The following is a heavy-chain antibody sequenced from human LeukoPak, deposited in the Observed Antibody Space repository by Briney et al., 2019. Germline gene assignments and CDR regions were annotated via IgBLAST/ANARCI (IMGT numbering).Heavy chain of an antibody. CDR1: GFTFGSYW. D-gene: IGHD2-2*01. CDR2: IKQDGGEK. Sequence: GGSLRLSCAASGFTFGSYWMSWVRQTPGKGLEWVANIKQDGGEKYYVDSVKGRFTISRENAENSLSLQMNSLRAEDTAVYCARVPAADYYYYYHVDVWGKGTTVTVSS. V-gene: IGHV3-7*01. CDR3: ARVPAADYYYYYHVDV. J-gene: IGHJ6*03.